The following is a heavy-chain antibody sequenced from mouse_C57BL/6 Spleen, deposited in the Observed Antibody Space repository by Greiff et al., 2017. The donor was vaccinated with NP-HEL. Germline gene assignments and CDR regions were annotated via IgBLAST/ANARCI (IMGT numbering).Heavy chain of an antibody. V-gene: IGHV5-4*01. J-gene: IGHJ4*01. CDR1: GFTFSSYA. CDR2: ISDGGSYT. CDR3: ARDADGYAMDY. Sequence: EVQGVESGGGLVKPGGSLKLSCAASGFTFSSYAMSWVRQTPDKRLEWVATISDGGSYTYYPDNVKGRFTISRDNAKNNLYLQMSHLKSEDTAMYYCARDADGYAMDYWGQGTSVTVSS.